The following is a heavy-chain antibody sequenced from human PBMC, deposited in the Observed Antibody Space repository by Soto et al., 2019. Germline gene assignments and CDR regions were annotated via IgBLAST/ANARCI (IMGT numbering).Heavy chain of an antibody. V-gene: IGHV1-3*01. Sequence: GASVKVSCKASGYTFTTYVVHWVRQAPGQRLEWMGWINAGNGNTKYSQKFQGRVTITRDTSASTAYMELSSLRSEDTAVYFCARDAAAGSLKGYFDYWGQGTQVTVSS. CDR2: INAGNGNT. CDR1: GYTFTTYV. CDR3: ARDAAAGSLKGYFDY. D-gene: IGHD6-13*01. J-gene: IGHJ4*02.